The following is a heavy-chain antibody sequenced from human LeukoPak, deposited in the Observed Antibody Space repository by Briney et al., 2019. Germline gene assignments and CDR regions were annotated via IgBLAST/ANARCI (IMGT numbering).Heavy chain of an antibody. J-gene: IGHJ4*02. Sequence: SETLSLTCTVSGDSISSSTYYWGWIRQPPGKGLEWIGSVFHSGSTYYNPSLKSRVTILLDTSKNQFSLKLSSVTAADTAVYYCARGGPAPFDYWGQGTLVTVSS. CDR1: GDSISSSTYY. CDR2: VFHSGST. CDR3: ARGGPAPFDY. D-gene: IGHD2-2*01. V-gene: IGHV4-39*07.